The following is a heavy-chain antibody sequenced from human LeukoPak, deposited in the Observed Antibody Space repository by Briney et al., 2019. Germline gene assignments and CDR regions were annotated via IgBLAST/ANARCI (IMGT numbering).Heavy chain of an antibody. CDR2: INHSGST. Sequence: SETLSLTCAVYGGSFSGYYWSWIRQPPGKGLEWTGEINHSGSTNYNPSLKSRVTISVDTSKNQFSLKLSSVTAADTAVYYCASVLRYFDWVPRVWGQGTLVTVSS. V-gene: IGHV4-34*01. J-gene: IGHJ4*02. CDR3: ASVLRYFDWVPRV. CDR1: GGSFSGYY. D-gene: IGHD3-9*01.